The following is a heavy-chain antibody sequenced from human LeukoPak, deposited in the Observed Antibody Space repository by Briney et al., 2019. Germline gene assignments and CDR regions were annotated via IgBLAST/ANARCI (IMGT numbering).Heavy chain of an antibody. V-gene: IGHV4-39*01. Sequence: SETLSLXCSVSADSVSRSDSYWVWIRQPPVKGLEWIGTIYYSGITYYSPSLKSRVTLSVDTSSNQFSLNLRSVTAADTAVYYCARRRYYDGSGLEWGQGTLLSVSS. CDR3: ARRRYYDGSGLE. D-gene: IGHD3-22*01. J-gene: IGHJ1*01. CDR1: ADSVSRSDSY. CDR2: IYYSGIT.